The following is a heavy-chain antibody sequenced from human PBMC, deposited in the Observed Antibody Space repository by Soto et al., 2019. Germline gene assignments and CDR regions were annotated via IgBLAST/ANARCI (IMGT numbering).Heavy chain of an antibody. CDR3: AGVSSYGGEAGDFDY. Sequence: SVRFSCKASGGTFSSYAISWVRQAPGQGLEWMGGIIPIFGTANYAQKFQGRVTITADESTSTAYMELSSLRSEDTAVYYCAGVSSYGGEAGDFDYWGQGTLVTVSS. CDR2: IIPIFGTA. V-gene: IGHV1-69*13. CDR1: GGTFSSYA. J-gene: IGHJ4*02. D-gene: IGHD5-12*01.